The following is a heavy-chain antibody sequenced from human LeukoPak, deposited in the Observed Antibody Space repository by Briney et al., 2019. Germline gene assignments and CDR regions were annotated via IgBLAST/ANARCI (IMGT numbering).Heavy chain of an antibody. V-gene: IGHV4-59*04. J-gene: IGHJ4*02. CDR1: GGSISSYY. CDR2: IYYSGST. Sequence: PSETLSLTCTVPGGSISSYYWSWIRQPPGKGLEWIGYIYYSGSTYYNPSLKSRVTISVDTSKNQFSLKLSSVTAADTAVYYCAGEGNSYGYSPVYYFDYWGQGTLVTVSS. CDR3: AGEGNSYGYSPVYYFDY. D-gene: IGHD5-18*01.